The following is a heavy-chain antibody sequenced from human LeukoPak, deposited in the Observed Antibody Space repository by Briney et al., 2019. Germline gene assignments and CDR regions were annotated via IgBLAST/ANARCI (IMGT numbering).Heavy chain of an antibody. Sequence: GGSLRLSCAASAFTVSGNYMSWVRQAPGKGLEWVSVIYSGETTYYTDSVKGRFTISRHNSRNTLYLQMNSLRAEDTAVYYCARDLRGGNFDSWGQGILVTVSS. J-gene: IGHJ4*02. CDR3: ARDLRGGNFDS. CDR1: AFTVSGNY. CDR2: IYSGETT. D-gene: IGHD2-15*01. V-gene: IGHV3-53*04.